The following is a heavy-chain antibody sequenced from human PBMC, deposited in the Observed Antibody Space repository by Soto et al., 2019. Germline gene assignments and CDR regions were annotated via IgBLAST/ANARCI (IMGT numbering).Heavy chain of an antibody. CDR3: ARARGGGIRYYYYGMDV. V-gene: IGHV3-33*01. J-gene: IGHJ6*02. D-gene: IGHD3-16*01. CDR1: GFTVSSYG. CDR2: IWYDGSNK. Sequence: GGSLRLSCAASGFTVSSYGMHWVRQAPGKGLEWVAVIWYDGSNKYHADSVKGRFTISRDNSKNTLYLQMNSLRAEDTDVYYCARARGGGIRYYYYGMDVWGQGTKVTVSS.